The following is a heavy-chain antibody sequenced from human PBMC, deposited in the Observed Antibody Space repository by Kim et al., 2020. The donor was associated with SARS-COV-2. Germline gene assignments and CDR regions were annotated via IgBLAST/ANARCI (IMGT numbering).Heavy chain of an antibody. CDR1: GFDFYLHI. CDR3: VKDRGGSYAFEH. D-gene: IGHD1-26*01. J-gene: IGHJ4*02. CDR2: ISDHGHHT. V-gene: IGHV3-64D*09. Sequence: GGSLRLSCSASGFDFYLHIMNWVRQAPGKGLEFVAAISDHGHHTMYAGSVKGRFTISRDNSRNTIFLQRISLPVDDTSVYSCVKDRGGSYAFEHWGRGAPGTVSS.